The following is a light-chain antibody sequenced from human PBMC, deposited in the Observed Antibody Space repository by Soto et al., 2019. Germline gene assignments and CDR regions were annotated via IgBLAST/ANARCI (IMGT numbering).Light chain of an antibody. V-gene: IGKV1-6*01. CDR3: LQDSGYPRT. Sequence: AIQMTQSPSSLSLSVGDRVTISCRASQDIRRELGWYQQRPGRDPQLLIYGSSTLQDGVPSRFSGSGSGTDFTLTISSLQPEDFATYYCLQDSGYPRTFGQGTKVEI. CDR2: GSS. CDR1: QDIRRE. J-gene: IGKJ1*01.